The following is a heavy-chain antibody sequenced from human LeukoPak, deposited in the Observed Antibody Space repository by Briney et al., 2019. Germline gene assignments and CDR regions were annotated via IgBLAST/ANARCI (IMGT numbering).Heavy chain of an antibody. J-gene: IGHJ4*02. CDR3: AKVKAKGAYCSSTSCYSYPDY. CDR1: GFTFNNYA. D-gene: IGHD2-2*01. Sequence: GGSLRLSCAASGFTFNNYAMTWVRQTPGKGLEWVSSISGSGGSTYYADSVKGRFTISRDNSKNTLYLQMNSLRAEDTAVYYCAKVKAKGAYCSSTSCYSYPDYWGQGTLVTVSS. V-gene: IGHV3-23*01. CDR2: ISGSGGST.